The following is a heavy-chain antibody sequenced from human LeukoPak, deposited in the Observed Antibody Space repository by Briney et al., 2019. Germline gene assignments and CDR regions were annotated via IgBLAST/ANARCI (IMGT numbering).Heavy chain of an antibody. CDR2: IIPIFGTA. D-gene: IGHD2-15*01. CDR1: GGTFSSYA. V-gene: IGHV1-69*06. CDR3: ARAKPPHCSGGSCYSVGWFDP. Sequence: SVKVSCKASGGTFSSYAISWVRQAPGQGLEWMGGIIPIFGTANYAQKFQGRVTITADKSTSTAYMELSSLRSEDTAVYYCARAKPPHCSGGSCYSVGWFDPWGQGTLVTVSS. J-gene: IGHJ5*02.